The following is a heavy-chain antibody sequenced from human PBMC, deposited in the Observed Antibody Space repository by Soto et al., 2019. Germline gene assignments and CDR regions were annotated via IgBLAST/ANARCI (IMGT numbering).Heavy chain of an antibody. CDR1: NGSIRTYY. J-gene: IGHJ6*02. Sequence: SETLCLTCTFSNGSIRTYYGNLIRQPPGKGLEWIGYIYYSGSIYYNPSLKSRVTLSVDTSNNQFSLNLTSVTAADTAVYYCARDRVYYGMDVWGQGLTVTVSS. D-gene: IGHD3-10*01. CDR2: IYYSGSI. CDR3: ARDRVYYGMDV. V-gene: IGHV4-59*01.